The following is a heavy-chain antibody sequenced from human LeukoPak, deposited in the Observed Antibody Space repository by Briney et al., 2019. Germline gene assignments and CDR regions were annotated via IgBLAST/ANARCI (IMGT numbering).Heavy chain of an antibody. Sequence: GESLKISCTGSGYNFTNYWIGWVRQMPGKGLEWMGVIYPDDSDTRYSPSFQGQVTISADKSISTAYLQWSSLKASDTAMYFCARRGYSGYETYFYYYYMDVWGKGTTVTVSS. CDR2: IYPDDSDT. CDR1: GYNFTNYW. D-gene: IGHD5-12*01. V-gene: IGHV5-51*01. CDR3: ARRGYSGYETYFYYYYMDV. J-gene: IGHJ6*03.